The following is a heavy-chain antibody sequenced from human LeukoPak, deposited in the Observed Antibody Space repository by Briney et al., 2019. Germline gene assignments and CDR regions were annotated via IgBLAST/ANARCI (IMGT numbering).Heavy chain of an antibody. Sequence: ASVKVSCKASGYTFTSYGISWVRQAPGQGLEWMGWISAYNGNTNYAQKLQGRVTMTTDTSTSTAYMELRSLRSDDTAVYYCAASRGGATTPLDAFDIWGQGTMVTVSS. CDR2: ISAYNGNT. CDR3: AASRGGATTPLDAFDI. CDR1: GYTFTSYG. J-gene: IGHJ3*02. D-gene: IGHD1-26*01. V-gene: IGHV1-18*01.